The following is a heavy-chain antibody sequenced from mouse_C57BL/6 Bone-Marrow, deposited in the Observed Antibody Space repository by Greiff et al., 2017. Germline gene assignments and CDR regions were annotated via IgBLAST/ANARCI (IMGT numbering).Heavy chain of an antibody. CDR3: ASDALCTPAMDY. CDR1: GFTFSDFY. D-gene: IGHD6-1*01. V-gene: IGHV7-1*01. Sequence: EVQGVESGGGLVQSGRSLRLSCATSGFTFSDFYMEWVRQAPGKGLAWIAASRNKANDYTTEYRASVQGRFTVSRDTSQSILYLQINALRADDTAIYDCASDALCTPAMDYWGQGTSVTVSS. CDR2: SRNKANDYTT. J-gene: IGHJ4*01.